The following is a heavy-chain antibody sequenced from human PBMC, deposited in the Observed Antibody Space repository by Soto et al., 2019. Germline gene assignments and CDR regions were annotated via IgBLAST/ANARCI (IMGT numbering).Heavy chain of an antibody. CDR3: ARVNYYGSGTYFDY. CDR1: GFTFSDYY. J-gene: IGHJ4*02. CDR2: ISSGGSTI. V-gene: IGHV3-11*01. D-gene: IGHD3-10*01. Sequence: QVLLVESGGGLVKPGGSLRLSCAASGFTFSDYYMSWIRQAPGKGLECLSYISSGGSTIYYADSVRGRFTISRDNAKNSLYLQMNSLRAEDTAVYYCARVNYYGSGTYFDYWGQGTLVTVSS.